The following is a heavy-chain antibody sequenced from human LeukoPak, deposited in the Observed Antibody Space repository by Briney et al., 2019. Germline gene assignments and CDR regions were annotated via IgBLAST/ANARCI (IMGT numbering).Heavy chain of an antibody. V-gene: IGHV3-23*01. CDR2: ITATGDTA. CDR1: GFTFTKCA. D-gene: IGHD6-19*01. CDR3: AGDRNSDWYSPLDY. Sequence: GGSLRLSCVASGFTFTKCAMSWIRQAPGKGLEWVAIITATGDTAYYADSVKGRFAISRDNSRNTVYMQMDSLRAEDTAIYYCAGDRNSDWYSPLDYWGQGSQVTVSP. J-gene: IGHJ4*02.